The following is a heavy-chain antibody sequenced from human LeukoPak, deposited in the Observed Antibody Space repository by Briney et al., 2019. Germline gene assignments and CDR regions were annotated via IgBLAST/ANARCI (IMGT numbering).Heavy chain of an antibody. CDR2: IYYSGST. D-gene: IGHD6-13*01. V-gene: IGHV4-59*08. J-gene: IGHJ5*02. CDR3: ARIYSSSWFLNWFDP. Sequence: SETLSLTCTVSGGSISSYYWSWIRQPPGKGLEWIGYIYYSGSTNCNPSLKSRVTISVDTSKNQFSLKLSSVTAADTAVYYCARIYSSSWFLNWFDPWGQGTLVTVSS. CDR1: GGSISSYY.